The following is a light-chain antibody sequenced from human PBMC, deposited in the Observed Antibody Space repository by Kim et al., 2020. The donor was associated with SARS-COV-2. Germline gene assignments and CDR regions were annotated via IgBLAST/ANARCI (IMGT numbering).Light chain of an antibody. J-gene: IGLJ3*02. CDR3: LISHTGARV. CDR2: DTS. V-gene: IGLV7-46*01. Sequence: PDRPVTRTIDAAPEGVTSGHYPYCFKQKPGQAPRTLIYDTSHKQSWTPARFSGSLLGGKAALTLSGAQPEDEADYYCLISHTGARVFGGGTQLTVL. CDR1: PEGVTSGHY.